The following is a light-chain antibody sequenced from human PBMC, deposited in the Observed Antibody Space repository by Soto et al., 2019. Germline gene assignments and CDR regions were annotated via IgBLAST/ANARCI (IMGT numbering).Light chain of an antibody. Sequence: DIQMTQSPSTLSASVGDRVTITCRASQSISSWLAWYQQKPGKAPKLLIYKASSLESGVPSRFSGSGSGTEFTLIIISLQADDVANNYCQQNNSDSTWTFGQGTKVEIK. CDR2: KAS. CDR1: QSISSW. V-gene: IGKV1-5*03. CDR3: QQNNSDSTWT. J-gene: IGKJ1*01.